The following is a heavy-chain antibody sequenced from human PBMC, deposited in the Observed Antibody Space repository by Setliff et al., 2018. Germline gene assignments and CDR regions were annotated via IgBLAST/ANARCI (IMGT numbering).Heavy chain of an antibody. CDR1: GYTFSSYA. CDR3: AKGGGGAPDY. Sequence: GGSLRLSCVASGYTFSSYAIHWVRQAPGKGLEWVSAISGSGGSTYYADSVKGRFTISRDNSKNTLYLQMNSLRAEDTAVYYCAKGGGGAPDYWGQGTLVTVSS. J-gene: IGHJ4*02. D-gene: IGHD3-16*01. CDR2: ISGSGGST. V-gene: IGHV3-23*01.